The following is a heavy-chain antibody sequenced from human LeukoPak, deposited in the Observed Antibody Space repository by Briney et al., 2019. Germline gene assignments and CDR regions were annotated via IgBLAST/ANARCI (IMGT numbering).Heavy chain of an antibody. CDR2: ISWNSGSI. CDR1: GFTLDDYA. J-gene: IGHJ4*02. Sequence: GGSLRLSCAASGFTLDDYAMHWVRHAPGKGLEWVSGISWNSGSIGYADSVKGRFTISRDNAKNSLYLQMNSLRAEDTALYYCAKDPSRRVRGGQEFDYWGQGTLVTVSS. V-gene: IGHV3-9*01. D-gene: IGHD3-10*01. CDR3: AKDPSRRVRGGQEFDY.